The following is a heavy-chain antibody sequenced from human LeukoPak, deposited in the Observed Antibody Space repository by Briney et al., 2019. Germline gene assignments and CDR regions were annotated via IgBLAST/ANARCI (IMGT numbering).Heavy chain of an antibody. V-gene: IGHV4-39*01. J-gene: IGHJ5*02. CDR1: GGSISSSSYY. CDR3: ARQDYRAPFNWFDP. D-gene: IGHD4-11*01. CDR2: IYYSGST. Sequence: PSETLSLTSTVSGGSISSSSYYWGWIRQPPGKGLEWIGSIYYSGSTYYNPSLKSRVTISVDTSKNQFSLKLSSVTAADTAVYYCARQDYRAPFNWFDPWGQGTLVTVSS.